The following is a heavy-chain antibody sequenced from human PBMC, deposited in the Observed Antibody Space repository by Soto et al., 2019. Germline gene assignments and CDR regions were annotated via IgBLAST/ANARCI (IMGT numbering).Heavy chain of an antibody. CDR2: ILPIFNKT. Sequence: QVQLVQSGADVKKPGSSVRVSCKASGGTFRTYAINWLRQAPGHGLAWMGVILPIFNKTHYAQNFQGRVTIIADKSTSTSYMELSSLSSEDTAVYYCARDGVQFLSKNYCDTWGQGTLVTVSS. J-gene: IGHJ5*02. CDR3: ARDGVQFLSKNYCDT. D-gene: IGHD3-3*01. CDR1: GGTFRTYA. V-gene: IGHV1-69*06.